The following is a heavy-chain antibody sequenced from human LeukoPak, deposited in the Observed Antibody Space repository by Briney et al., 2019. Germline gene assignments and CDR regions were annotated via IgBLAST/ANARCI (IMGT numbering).Heavy chain of an antibody. D-gene: IGHD1-7*01. CDR1: GGTFSSYA. CDR3: ASSTGTTARFDY. V-gene: IGHV1-69*04. J-gene: IGHJ4*02. Sequence: AASVKVSCKASGGTFSSYAISWVRQAPGQGLEWMGMIIPILGIANYAQKFQGRVTITADKSTSTAYMELSSLRSEDTAVYYCASSTGTTARFDYWGQGTLVTVSS. CDR2: IIPILGIA.